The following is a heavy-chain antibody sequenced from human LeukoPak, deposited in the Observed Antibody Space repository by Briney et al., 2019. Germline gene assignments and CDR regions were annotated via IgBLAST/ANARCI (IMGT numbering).Heavy chain of an antibody. CDR2: IYYSGST. Sequence: SQTLSPTCTASGGSISSGGYYWSWIRQHPGKGLEWIGYIYYSGSTYYNPSLKSRVTISVDTSKNQFSLKLSSATAADTAVYYCARTYGSGSYYNEIWFDPWGQGTLVTVSS. V-gene: IGHV4-31*03. CDR1: GGSISSGGYY. CDR3: ARTYGSGSYYNEIWFDP. D-gene: IGHD3-10*01. J-gene: IGHJ5*02.